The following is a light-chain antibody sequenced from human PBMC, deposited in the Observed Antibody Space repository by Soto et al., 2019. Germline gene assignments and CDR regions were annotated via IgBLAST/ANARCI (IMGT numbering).Light chain of an antibody. CDR3: CSYVSSKTYL. J-gene: IGLJ1*01. CDR1: RLDVGGYNY. V-gene: IGLV2-14*03. Sequence: QSALTQPGSVCGSPGQSITISSTGTRLDVGGYNYVSWYQQQPGKAPKLIIYEVTNRPSGVSDRFSGSKSDNTASLTISGLQTEDEADYYCCSYVSSKTYLFGTGTKVTVL. CDR2: EVT.